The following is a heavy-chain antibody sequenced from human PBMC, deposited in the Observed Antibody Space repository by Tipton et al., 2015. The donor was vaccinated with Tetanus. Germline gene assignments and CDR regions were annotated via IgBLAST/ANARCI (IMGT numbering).Heavy chain of an antibody. CDR2: IDPNSGGT. CDR1: GYTFTGYY. Sequence: QMQLVQSGAEVKKPGASVKVSCTASGYTFTGYYMYWVRQAPGHGLEWMGWIDPNSGGTIYAQKFQGRITMTRDTSISTAYMELNSLRSDDTAAYYCARDRGDYIYYGMDVWGPGTTVTVS. J-gene: IGHJ6*02. CDR3: ARDRGDYIYYGMDV. V-gene: IGHV1-2*02. D-gene: IGHD3-22*01.